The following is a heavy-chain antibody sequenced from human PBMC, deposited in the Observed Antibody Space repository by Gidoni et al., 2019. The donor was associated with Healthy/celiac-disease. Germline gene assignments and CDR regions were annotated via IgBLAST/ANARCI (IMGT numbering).Heavy chain of an antibody. CDR2: IWYDGSNK. CDR1: SSYG. J-gene: IGHJ5*02. V-gene: IGHV3-33*01. Sequence: SSYGMHWVRQAPGKGLEWVAVIWYDGSNKYYADSVKGRFTISRDNSKNTLYLQMNSLRAEDTAVYYCARDFGGPWDYYGSGSYVPWGQGTLVTVSS. D-gene: IGHD3-10*01. CDR3: ARDFGGPWDYYGSGSYVP.